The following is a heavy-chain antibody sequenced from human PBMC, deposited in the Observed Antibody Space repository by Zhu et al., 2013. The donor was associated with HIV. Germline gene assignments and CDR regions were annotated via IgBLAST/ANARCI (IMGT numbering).Heavy chain of an antibody. V-gene: IGHV1-69*12. D-gene: IGHD1-7*01. CDR3: ARDRVAPSITGTTYGMDV. CDR1: GGTFSSYA. J-gene: IGHJ6*02. Sequence: QVQLVQSGAEVKKPGSSVKVSCKASGGTFSSYAISWVRQAPGQGLEWMGGIIPIFGTANYAQKFQGRVTITADESTSTAYMELSSLRSEDTAVYYCARDRVAPSITGTTYGMDVWGQGTTVTVSS. CDR2: IIPIFGTA.